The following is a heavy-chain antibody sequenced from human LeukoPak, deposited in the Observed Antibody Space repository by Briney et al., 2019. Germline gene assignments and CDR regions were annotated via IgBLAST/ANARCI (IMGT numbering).Heavy chain of an antibody. CDR3: ARAGAVVTSHFGS. D-gene: IGHD2-21*02. J-gene: IGHJ4*02. V-gene: IGHV1-18*01. CDR2: ISGDNGNT. CDR1: GYSFTTYG. Sequence: ASVKVSCKASGYSFTTYGIRWVRQAPGQGLEYMAWISGDNGNTNYAQNLQGRVTVTTDSSTSTAFMELRNLGDDDTGVYYCARAGAVVTSHFGSWGQGTLVIVSS.